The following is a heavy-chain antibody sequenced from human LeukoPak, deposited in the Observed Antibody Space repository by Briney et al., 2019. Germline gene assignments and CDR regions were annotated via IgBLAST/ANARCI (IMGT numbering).Heavy chain of an antibody. Sequence: GASVTVSCKASGYTFTVYYMHWVRQAPGQGLEWMGRINPNSGGTNYAQKFQGRVTMTRDTSISTAYMELSRLRSDDTAVYYCGVLTGGKPDWGQGTLVTVSS. V-gene: IGHV1-2*06. J-gene: IGHJ4*02. CDR2: INPNSGGT. CDR1: GYTFTVYY. D-gene: IGHD2-8*02. CDR3: GVLTGGKPD.